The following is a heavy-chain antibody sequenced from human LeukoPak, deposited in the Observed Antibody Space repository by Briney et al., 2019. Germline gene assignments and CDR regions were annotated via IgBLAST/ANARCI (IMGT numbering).Heavy chain of an antibody. CDR1: GYTFAGYY. V-gene: IGHV1-2*02. CDR3: ARVDYYDSSGYYLFDY. J-gene: IGHJ4*02. D-gene: IGHD3-22*01. CDR2: INPNSGGT. Sequence: GASVKVSCKASGYTFAGYYLHWVRQAPGQGLEWMGWINPNSGGTNYAQKFQGRVTMTRDTSISTAYMELSRLRSDDTAVYYCARVDYYDSSGYYLFDYWGQGTLVTVSS.